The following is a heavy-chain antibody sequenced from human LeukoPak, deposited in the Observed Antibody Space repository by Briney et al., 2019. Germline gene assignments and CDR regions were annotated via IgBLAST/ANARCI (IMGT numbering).Heavy chain of an antibody. Sequence: ASVTVSSKAAGYTFTNYGISWVRQAPGQGLEWMGWISAYNGNTNYPQKLQGRVTMTTDTATSTAYMELRSMRSGDQAVYYCARANTNNWFNWFDPWGQGTLVTVSS. D-gene: IGHD1-1*01. CDR1: GYTFTNYG. CDR2: ISAYNGNT. J-gene: IGHJ5*02. V-gene: IGHV1-18*01. CDR3: ARANTNNWFNWFDP.